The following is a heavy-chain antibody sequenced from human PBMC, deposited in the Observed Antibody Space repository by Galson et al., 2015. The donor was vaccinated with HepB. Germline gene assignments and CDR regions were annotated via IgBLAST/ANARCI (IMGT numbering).Heavy chain of an antibody. D-gene: IGHD1-26*01. J-gene: IGHJ4*02. CDR2: INPGGGST. V-gene: IGHV1-46*04. CDR3: ARGVVVGTTEGVDY. CDR1: GYPFTSYY. Sequence: SVKVSCKASGYPFTSYYVHWVRQAPGQGLEWMGKINPGGGSTNYAQKLGGRVTMARDTSTSTVYMELSSLRSEDTAVYYCARGVVVGTTEGVDYWGQGTLVTASS.